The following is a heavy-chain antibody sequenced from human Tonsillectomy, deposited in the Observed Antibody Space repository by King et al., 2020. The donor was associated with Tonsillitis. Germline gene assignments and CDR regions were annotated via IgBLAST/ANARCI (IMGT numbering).Heavy chain of an antibody. J-gene: IGHJ6*02. V-gene: IGHV4-39*01. Sequence: QLQESGPGLVKPSETLSLTCTVSGGSISSSSYYWGWIRQPPGKGLEWIGSIYYSGSTYYNPSLKSRVTISVDTSKNQFSLKLSSVTAADTAVYYCARLATAMRTYYYYYGMDVWGQGTTVTVSS. CDR2: IYYSGST. CDR3: ARLATAMRTYYYYYGMDV. D-gene: IGHD2-21*02. CDR1: GGSISSSSYY.